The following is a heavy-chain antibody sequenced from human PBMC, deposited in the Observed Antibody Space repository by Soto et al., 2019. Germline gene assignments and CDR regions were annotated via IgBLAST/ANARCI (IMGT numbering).Heavy chain of an antibody. Sequence: QVQLVESGGGLVKPGGSLRLSCAASGFTFSGYYMSWIRQAPGKGLECISYISSSGYRTKYADSVKGRFTISRDNAKKSLYLQMNSLRAEDTAVYYCVRDTSYHFDNWGQGTLVTVSS. CDR2: ISSSGYRT. CDR3: VRDTSYHFDN. CDR1: GFTFSGYY. J-gene: IGHJ4*02. D-gene: IGHD2-2*01. V-gene: IGHV3-11*05.